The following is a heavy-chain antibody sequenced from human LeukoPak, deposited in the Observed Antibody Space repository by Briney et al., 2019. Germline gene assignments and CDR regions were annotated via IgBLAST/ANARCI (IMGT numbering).Heavy chain of an antibody. CDR3: AKEKRVVGLAEHDAFDI. V-gene: IGHV3-30*18. Sequence: GGSLRLSCAASGFTFTFYAMHWVRQAPGTGLEWVAVIAYDGSNKYYADSVKGRFTISRDNSNNTLYLQMNSLRAEDTAVYYCAKEKRVVGLAEHDAFDIWGQGTMVTVSS. J-gene: IGHJ3*02. CDR2: IAYDGSNK. CDR1: GFTFTFYA.